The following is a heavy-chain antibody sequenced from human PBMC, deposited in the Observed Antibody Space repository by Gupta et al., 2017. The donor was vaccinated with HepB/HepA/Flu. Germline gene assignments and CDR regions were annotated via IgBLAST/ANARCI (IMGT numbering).Heavy chain of an antibody. CDR3: ATTPREGPPVGAIRRDAFDI. V-gene: IGHV1-24*01. D-gene: IGHD1-26*01. CDR1: GYTLTELS. CDR2: FDPEDGET. J-gene: IGHJ3*02. Sequence: QVQLVQSGAEVKKPGASVKVSCKVSGYTLTELSMHWVRQAPGKGLEWMGGFDPEDGETIYAQKFQGRVTMTEDTSTDTAYMELSSLRSEDTAVYYCATTPREGPPVGAIRRDAFDIWGQGTMVTVSS.